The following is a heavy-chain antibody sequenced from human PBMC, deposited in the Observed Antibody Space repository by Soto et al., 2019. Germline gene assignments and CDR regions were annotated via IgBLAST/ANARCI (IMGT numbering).Heavy chain of an antibody. CDR2: ISGYNGDT. CDR1: GYTFTRYG. V-gene: IGHV1-18*01. Sequence: ASVKVSCKASGYTFTRYGISWVRQAPGQGLEWMGWISGYNGDTNYAQKFQGRVSMTITSDDTAVYYCAKNGQPPYYYYGLDVWGQGTTVTVSS. CDR3: V. D-gene: IGHD2-21*01. J-gene: IGHJ6*02.